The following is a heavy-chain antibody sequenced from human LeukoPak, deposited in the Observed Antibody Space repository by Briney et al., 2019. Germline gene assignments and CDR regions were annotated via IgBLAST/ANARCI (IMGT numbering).Heavy chain of an antibody. Sequence: GASVKVSCKASGYTSTSYGISWVRQAPGQGLEWMGWISAYNGNTNYAQKLQGRVTMTTDTSTSTAYMELRSLRSDDTAVYYCARGHSEQEIAVVADFDYWGQGTLVTVSS. CDR1: GYTSTSYG. V-gene: IGHV1-18*01. J-gene: IGHJ4*02. D-gene: IGHD6-19*01. CDR3: ARGHSEQEIAVVADFDY. CDR2: ISAYNGNT.